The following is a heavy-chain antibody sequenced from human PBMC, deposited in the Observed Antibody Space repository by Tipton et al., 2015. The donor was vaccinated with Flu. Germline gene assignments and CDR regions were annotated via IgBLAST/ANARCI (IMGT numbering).Heavy chain of an antibody. CDR1: GYSISSGYY. D-gene: IGHD2/OR15-2a*01. V-gene: IGHV4-38-2*02. J-gene: IGHJ5*02. Sequence: TLSLTCTVSGYSISSGYYWGWIRQPPGKGLEWIGSIYHSGSTYYNPSLKSRVTISVDTSKNQFSLKLSSVTAADTAVYYCARVNRSWLVPWGQGTLVTVSS. CDR2: IYHSGST. CDR3: ARVNRSWLVP.